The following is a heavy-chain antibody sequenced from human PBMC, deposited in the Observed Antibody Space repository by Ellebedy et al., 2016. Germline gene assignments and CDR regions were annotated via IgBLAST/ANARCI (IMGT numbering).Heavy chain of an antibody. CDR1: GGSFSGYY. CDR3: ARGPNWNGFDY. Sequence: SETLSLXXAVYGGSFSGYYWSWIRQPPGKGLEWIGEINHSGSTNYNPSLKSRVTISVDTSRNQFSLKLRSVTAADTAVYYCARGPNWNGFDYWGQGTQVTVSS. D-gene: IGHD1-20*01. V-gene: IGHV4-34*01. J-gene: IGHJ4*02. CDR2: INHSGST.